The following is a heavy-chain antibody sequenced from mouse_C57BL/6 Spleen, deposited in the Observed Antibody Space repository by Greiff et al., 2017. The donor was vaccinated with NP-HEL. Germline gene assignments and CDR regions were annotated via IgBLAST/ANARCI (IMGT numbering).Heavy chain of an antibody. CDR1: GYTFTDYY. CDR3: ARRHYYGSSWDY. D-gene: IGHD1-1*01. V-gene: IGHV1-26*01. J-gene: IGHJ2*01. Sequence: EVQLQQSGPELVKPGASVKISCKASGYTFTDYYMNWVKQSHGKSLEWIGDINPNNGGTSYNQKFKGKATLTVDKSSSTAYMELRSLTSEDSAVYYCARRHYYGSSWDYWGQGTTLTVSS. CDR2: INPNNGGT.